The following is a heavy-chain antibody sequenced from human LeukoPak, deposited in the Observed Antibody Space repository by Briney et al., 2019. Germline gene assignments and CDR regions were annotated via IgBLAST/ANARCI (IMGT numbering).Heavy chain of an antibody. CDR2: VYYRGTT. CDR3: ARDCSVVSCQSTS. Sequence: SETLSLTCTVSGYSLTSGFYWAWIRQTPEKGLEWIGSVYYRGTTNHNPSLRSRVTLSVDTSKNQFSLNLTSVTAADTAVYYCARDCSVVSCQSTSWGQGTLVTVSS. D-gene: IGHD2-15*01. CDR1: GYSLTSGFY. V-gene: IGHV4-38-2*02. J-gene: IGHJ5*02.